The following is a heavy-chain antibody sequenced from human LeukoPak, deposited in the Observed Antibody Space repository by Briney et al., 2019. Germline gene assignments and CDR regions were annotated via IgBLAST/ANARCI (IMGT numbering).Heavy chain of an antibody. V-gene: IGHV3-23*01. CDR2: ISGTSSGT. CDR1: GFTFSNHA. Sequence: PGGSLRLSCTASGFTFSNHAMTWVRQAPGKGLEWVSTISGTSSGTYYTDSVKGRFTISRDNSKNTLYLQMNSLKAEDTALYYCVKDRTTVTASWGWGQGTLITVSS. J-gene: IGHJ4*02. CDR3: VKDRTTVTASWG. D-gene: IGHD4-17*01.